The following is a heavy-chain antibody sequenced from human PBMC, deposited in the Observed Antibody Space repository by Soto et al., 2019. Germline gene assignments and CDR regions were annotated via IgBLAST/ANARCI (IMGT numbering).Heavy chain of an antibody. J-gene: IGHJ5*02. V-gene: IGHV4-39*01. CDR1: GGCISSSSYY. Sequence: PSETLSLTCTVSGGCISSSSYYWGWIRQPPGKGLEWIGSIYYSGSTHYNPSLKSRVTISVDTSKNQFSLKLSSVTAADTAVYYCASYLLVPVHRYGYDPWGQGTLVTVSS. CDR2: IYYSGST. CDR3: ASYLLVPVHRYGYDP. D-gene: IGHD2-2*01.